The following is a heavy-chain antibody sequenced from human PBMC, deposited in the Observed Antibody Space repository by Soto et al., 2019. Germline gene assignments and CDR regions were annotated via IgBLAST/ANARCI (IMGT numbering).Heavy chain of an antibody. V-gene: IGHV3-7*01. Sequence: VQLVESGGGLVHPGGSLRLSCAASGFIFSSYWMSWVRQAPGKGLEWVASINQDGSEKYSVASVKGRFTISRDDAKNSLFLQMNSLRAEDTAVYYCARGNGYCSSTSCQPFDYWGQGALVTVSS. CDR2: INQDGSEK. D-gene: IGHD2-2*01. CDR1: GFIFSSYW. J-gene: IGHJ4*02. CDR3: ARGNGYCSSTSCQPFDY.